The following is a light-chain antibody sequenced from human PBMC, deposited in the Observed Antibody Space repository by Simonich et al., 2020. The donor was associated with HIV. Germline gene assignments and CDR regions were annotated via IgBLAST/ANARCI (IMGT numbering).Light chain of an antibody. CDR3: QQYYNWPLT. CDR2: GAS. CDR1: QSVSSN. Sequence: EIVMTQSPATLSVSPGERVPLSCRASQSVSSNLAWYQQKPGQAPRLLIYGASTRATGFPARFSGSGSGKEFTLTINSLQSEDFALYYCQQYYNWPLTFGGGTKVEI. J-gene: IGKJ4*01. V-gene: IGKV3-15*01.